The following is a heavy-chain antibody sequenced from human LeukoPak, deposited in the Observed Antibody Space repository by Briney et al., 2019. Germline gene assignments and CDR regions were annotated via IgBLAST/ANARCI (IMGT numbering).Heavy chain of an antibody. CDR2: INHSGST. V-gene: IGHV4-34*01. CDR1: GGSFSGYY. CDR3: ARGPPHIAAAAYYFDY. D-gene: IGHD6-13*01. Sequence: SETLSLTCAVYGGSFSGYYWSWIRQPPGKGLEWIGEINHSGSTNYKPSLKSRVTISVDMSKNQFSLKLSSVTAADTAVYYCARGPPHIAAAAYYFDYWGQGTLVTVSS. J-gene: IGHJ4*02.